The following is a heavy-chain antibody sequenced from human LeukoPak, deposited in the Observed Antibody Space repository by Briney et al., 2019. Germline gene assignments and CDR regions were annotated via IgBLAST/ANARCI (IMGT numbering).Heavy chain of an antibody. V-gene: IGHV1-24*01. J-gene: IGHJ5*02. Sequence: ASVKVSCKVSGYTLTELSMHWVRQAPGKGLEWMGGFDPEDGETIYAQKFQGRVTMTEDTSTDTAYVELSSLRSEDTAVYYCATVIVVVPAARGHWFDPWGQGTLVTVSS. CDR1: GYTLTELS. CDR3: ATVIVVVPAARGHWFDP. D-gene: IGHD2-2*01. CDR2: FDPEDGET.